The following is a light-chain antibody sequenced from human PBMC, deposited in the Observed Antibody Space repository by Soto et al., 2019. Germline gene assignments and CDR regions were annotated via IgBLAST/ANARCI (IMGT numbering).Light chain of an antibody. CDR1: QSVSSSY. CDR2: GAS. Sequence: IVLTQSPGTLSLSPGERATLSCRASQSVSSSYLAWYQQKPGQAPRLLIYGASSRATGIPDRFSGSGSGTDFTLTISRLEPEDFATYYCQQANSFGPGTKVDIK. V-gene: IGKV3-20*01. J-gene: IGKJ3*01. CDR3: QQANS.